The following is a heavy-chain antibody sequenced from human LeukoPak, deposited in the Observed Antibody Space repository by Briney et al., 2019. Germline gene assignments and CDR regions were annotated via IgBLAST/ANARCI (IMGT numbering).Heavy chain of an antibody. J-gene: IGHJ4*02. CDR1: GGSISSYY. Sequence: PSETLSLTCTVSGGSISSYYWSWIRQPPGKGLEWIGHIYYSGSTNYNPSLQSRVTISVDTSKNQFSLKLSSVTAADTAVYYCARLKGYSSGWYPSYYFDYWGQGTLVTVSS. D-gene: IGHD6-19*01. CDR3: ARLKGYSSGWYPSYYFDY. CDR2: IYYSGST. V-gene: IGHV4-59*08.